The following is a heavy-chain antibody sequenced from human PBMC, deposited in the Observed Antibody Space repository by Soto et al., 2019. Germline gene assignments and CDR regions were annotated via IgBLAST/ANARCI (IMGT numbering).Heavy chain of an antibody. V-gene: IGHV3-20*01. J-gene: IGHJ4*02. CDR2: INWNGGST. CDR1: GFTFDDYG. D-gene: IGHD2-2*01. Sequence: PGGSLRLSCAASGFTFDDYGMSWVRQAPGKGLEWVSGINWNGGSTGYADSVKGRFTISRDNAKNSLYLQMNSLRAEDTALYHCARDSAPYIVVVPAAPDYWGQGTLVTVSS. CDR3: ARDSAPYIVVVPAAPDY.